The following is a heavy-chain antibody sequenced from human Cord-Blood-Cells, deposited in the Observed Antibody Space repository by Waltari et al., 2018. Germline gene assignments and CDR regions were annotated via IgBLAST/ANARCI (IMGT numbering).Heavy chain of an antibody. V-gene: IGHV1-24*01. Sequence: QVQLVQSGAEVKKPGASVKVSCKVSGYTLTELSMHWVRQALGKGLEWMGGFDPEDGETIYAQKFQGRVTMTEDTSTDTAYMELSSLRSEDTAVYYCYYYYDSSGYYPEYFQHWGQGTLVTVSS. CDR1: GYTLTELS. CDR2: FDPEDGET. CDR3: YYYYDSSGYYPEYFQH. J-gene: IGHJ1*01. D-gene: IGHD3-22*01.